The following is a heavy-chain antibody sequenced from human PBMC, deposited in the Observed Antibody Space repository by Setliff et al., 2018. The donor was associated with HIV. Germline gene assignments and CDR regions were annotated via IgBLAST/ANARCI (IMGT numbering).Heavy chain of an antibody. V-gene: IGHV2-5*01. CDR3: VRKSIAASPVDY. CDR2: IYWNDDK. J-gene: IGHJ4*02. D-gene: IGHD6-6*01. CDR1: GFSLSTCEVG. Sequence: ESGPTLVNPTQTLTLTCTFSGFSLSTCEVGVGWIRQPPGKALEWLALIYWNDDKRYSPSLKSRLTITKDTSKNQVVLTMTNMDPVDTATYYCVRKSIAASPVDYWGQGTLVTVSS.